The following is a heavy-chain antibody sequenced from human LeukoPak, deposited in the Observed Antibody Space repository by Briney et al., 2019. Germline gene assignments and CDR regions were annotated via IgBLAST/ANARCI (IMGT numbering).Heavy chain of an antibody. V-gene: IGHV3-33*01. CDR3: ARDHHYYDSSGTFDY. Sequence: PGGSLRLSCAASGFTFSSYGMHWVRQAPGKGLEWMGVIWYDGSNKYYADSVKGRFTISRDNSKNTQYLQMNSLRAEDTAMYYCARDHHYYDSSGTFDYWGQGTLVTVSS. CDR1: GFTFSSYG. D-gene: IGHD3-22*01. J-gene: IGHJ4*02. CDR2: IWYDGSNK.